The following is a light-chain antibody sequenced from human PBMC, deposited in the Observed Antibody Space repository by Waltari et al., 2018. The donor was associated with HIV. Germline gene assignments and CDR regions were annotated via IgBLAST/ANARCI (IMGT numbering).Light chain of an antibody. CDR2: DNN. CDR3: GTWDSSLSAYV. J-gene: IGLJ1*01. CDR1: ASNIGKNY. V-gene: IGLV1-51*01. Sequence: QFMLTQPPSVSAAPGQKVTISCSGSASNIGKNYLSWYQHVPGTAPKLLIFDNNNRPSGISGRFSGSKSGTSGTLAIFGLQTGDEADYYCGTWDSSLSAYVFGTVTKVTVL.